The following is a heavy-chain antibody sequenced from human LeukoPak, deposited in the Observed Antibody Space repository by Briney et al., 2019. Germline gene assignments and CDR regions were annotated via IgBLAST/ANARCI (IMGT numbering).Heavy chain of an antibody. CDR2: MHLRSGGT. J-gene: IGHJ4*02. V-gene: IGHV1-2*02. Sequence: ASVKVSCKASGFTFTGYFIHWVRRAPGQGLEWMGWMHLRSGGTKSAQKIQGRVTMTRDTSNSTAYMELSSLRSDDTAVYYCARAQRGLLGSDLFYFDYCGQGRLVTVSS. CDR3: ARAQRGLLGSDLFYFDY. D-gene: IGHD2-21*02. CDR1: GFTFTGYF.